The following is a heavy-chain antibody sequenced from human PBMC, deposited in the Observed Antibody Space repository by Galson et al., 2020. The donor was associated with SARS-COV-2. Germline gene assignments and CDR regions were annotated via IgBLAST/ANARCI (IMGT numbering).Heavy chain of an antibody. D-gene: IGHD6-13*01. CDR2: ISWNSGSI. CDR3: AKAKGMAAFDY. Sequence: GGSLRLSCAASGFTFDDYAMHWVRQAPGKGLEWVSGISWNSGSIGYADSVKGRFTISRDNAKNSLYLQMNSLRAEDTALYYCAKAKGMAAFDYWGQGTLVTVSS. V-gene: IGHV3-9*01. CDR1: GFTFDDYA. J-gene: IGHJ4*02.